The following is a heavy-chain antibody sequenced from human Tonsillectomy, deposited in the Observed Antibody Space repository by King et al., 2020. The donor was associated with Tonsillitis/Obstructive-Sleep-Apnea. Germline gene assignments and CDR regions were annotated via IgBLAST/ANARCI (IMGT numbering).Heavy chain of an antibody. J-gene: IGHJ3*02. CDR3: GGVLDDFDGSGDRAFDI. CDR1: GFTFSSYW. CDR2: IREDGSEK. Sequence: VQLVESGGGLVQPGGSLRLSCTASGFTFSSYWMTWVRQAPGKGLEWVANIREDGSEKYYVDSVKGRFTISRDNAKNSLYLQMNSLRAEDTAVYYCGGVLDDFDGSGDRAFDIWGQGTMVTVSS. V-gene: IGHV3-7*03. D-gene: IGHD3-22*01.